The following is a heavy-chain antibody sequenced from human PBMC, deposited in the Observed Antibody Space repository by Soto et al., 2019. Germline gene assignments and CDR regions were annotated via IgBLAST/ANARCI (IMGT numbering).Heavy chain of an antibody. Sequence: EVQLLESGGGLVQPRRSLRLSCAASGFTFSSYTMSWVRQGPGKGLEWVSAIVGSGASTYYADSLKGRFTISRDNSMNTLYLQMNSLRAEDTAVYYCAKENYASGRAIDYWGQGTLVTVSS. CDR3: AKENYASGRAIDY. V-gene: IGHV3-23*01. D-gene: IGHD3-10*01. CDR2: IVGSGAST. J-gene: IGHJ4*02. CDR1: GFTFSSYT.